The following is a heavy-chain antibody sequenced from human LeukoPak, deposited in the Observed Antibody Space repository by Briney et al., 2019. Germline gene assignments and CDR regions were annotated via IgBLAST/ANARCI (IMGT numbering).Heavy chain of an antibody. Sequence: GGSLRLSCAASGFTFSSYAMSWVRQAPGKGLVWVSRINSDGRSTTYADSVKGRFTISRDNAKNTVFLQMNSLRAEDTAVYYCARETTTVTDWGQGTLVTVSS. J-gene: IGHJ4*02. CDR3: ARETTTVTD. CDR2: INSDGRST. CDR1: GFTFSSYA. V-gene: IGHV3-74*01. D-gene: IGHD4-17*01.